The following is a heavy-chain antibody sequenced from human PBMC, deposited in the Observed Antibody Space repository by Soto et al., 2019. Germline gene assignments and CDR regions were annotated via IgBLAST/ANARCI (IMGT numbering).Heavy chain of an antibody. CDR3: APLSVSLSGPYGIHV. CDR2: MFYSGLT. V-gene: IGHV4-39*01. J-gene: IGHJ6*02. CDR1: GYSVTSSDYY. Sequence: PSETLSLTCIVSGYSVTSSDYYWAWIRQPPGKGLEWIGSMFYSGLTYYNPSLKSRVTLSVDTSKNQFSVRLNSVTAADTAVYYCAPLSVSLSGPYGIHVWGQGTTVT. D-gene: IGHD2-15*01.